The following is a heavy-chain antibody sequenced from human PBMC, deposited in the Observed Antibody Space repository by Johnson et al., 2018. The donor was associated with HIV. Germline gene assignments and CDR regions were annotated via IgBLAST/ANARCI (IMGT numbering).Heavy chain of an antibody. Sequence: QVQLMESGGGVVQPGRSLRLSCAASGFIFSSYAMHCVRQAPGQGLEWVAHISYDGSNKYYADSVMGRFTISRDNSKNTLYLQLNTLRAADTAVYYCARDWDAYGAFDIWGQGTMVTVSS. CDR1: GFIFSSYA. V-gene: IGHV3-30-3*01. J-gene: IGHJ3*02. CDR2: ISYDGSNK. D-gene: IGHD1-26*01. CDR3: ARDWDAYGAFDI.